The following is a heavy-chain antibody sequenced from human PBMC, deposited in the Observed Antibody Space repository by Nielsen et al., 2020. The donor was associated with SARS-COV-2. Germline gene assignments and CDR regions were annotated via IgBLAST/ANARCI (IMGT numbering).Heavy chain of an antibody. Sequence: GGSLRLSCAASGFTVSRTYMSWLRQAPGKGLEWVAAIYNDGSTHYADSVKGRFTISRDNSRHTLFLQMNTLRVQDTAVYYCARETEDSASSWFEFWGQGVLVTVSS. J-gene: IGHJ5*01. CDR2: IYNDGST. D-gene: IGHD6-13*01. CDR3: ARETEDSASSWFEF. V-gene: IGHV3-53*05. CDR1: GFTVSRTY.